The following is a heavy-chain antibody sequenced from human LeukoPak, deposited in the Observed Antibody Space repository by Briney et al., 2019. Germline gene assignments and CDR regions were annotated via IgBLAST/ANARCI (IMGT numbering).Heavy chain of an antibody. J-gene: IGHJ6*03. CDR2: IYYSGST. D-gene: IGHD3-22*01. Sequence: SETLSLTCTVSGGSISSYYWSWIRQPPGKGLEWIGYIYYSGSTNYNPSLKSRVTISVDTSKNQFSLKLSSVTAADTAVYYCARGLRDHYDSSGYYSQYYYYYYMDVWGKGTTVTVSS. V-gene: IGHV4-59*01. CDR3: ARGLRDHYDSSGYYSQYYYYYYMDV. CDR1: GGSISSYY.